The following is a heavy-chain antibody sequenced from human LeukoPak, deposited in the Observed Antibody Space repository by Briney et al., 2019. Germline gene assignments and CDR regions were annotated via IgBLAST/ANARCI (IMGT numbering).Heavy chain of an antibody. D-gene: IGHD1-26*01. J-gene: IGHJ4*02. CDR1: GFTFSNAW. CDR2: IKSKTDGGTK. Sequence: PGGSLRLSCAASGFTFSNAWMSWVRQAPGKGLEWVGRIKSKTDGGTKDYAAPVKGRFTISRDDSKNTLYLQMNSLKTEDTAVYYCTTDRSGSYYADYWGQGTLVTVSS. V-gene: IGHV3-15*01. CDR3: TTDRSGSYYADY.